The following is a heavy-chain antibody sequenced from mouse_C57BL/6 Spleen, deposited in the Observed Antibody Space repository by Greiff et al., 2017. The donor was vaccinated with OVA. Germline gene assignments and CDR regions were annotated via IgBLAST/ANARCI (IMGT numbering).Heavy chain of an antibody. D-gene: IGHD2-12*01. CDR3: AREGYESNDAWFAY. CDR2: INPSSGYT. V-gene: IGHV1-4*01. J-gene: IGHJ3*01. CDR1: GYTFTSYT. Sequence: QVHVKQSGAELARPGASVKMSCKASGYTFTSYTMHWVKQRPGQGLEWIGYINPSSGYTKYNQKFKDKATLTADKSSSTAYMQLSSLTSEDSAVYYCAREGYESNDAWFAYWGQGTLVTVSA.